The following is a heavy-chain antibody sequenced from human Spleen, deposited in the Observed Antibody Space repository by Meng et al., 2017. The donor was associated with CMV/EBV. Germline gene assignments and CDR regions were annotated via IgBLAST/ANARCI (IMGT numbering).Heavy chain of an antibody. CDR2: IFESGFT. V-gene: IGHV4-30-4*01. CDR3: ARVIVTTEHFAS. Sequence: VSGASITTTDYRWSWIRQPPGEGLEWIGNIFESGFTSYNPALARRTTISIDSSNNQFSLTLNSVTAADTAVYFCARVIVTTEHFASWGQGTLVTVSS. J-gene: IGHJ4*02. CDR1: GASITTTDYR. D-gene: IGHD4-17*01.